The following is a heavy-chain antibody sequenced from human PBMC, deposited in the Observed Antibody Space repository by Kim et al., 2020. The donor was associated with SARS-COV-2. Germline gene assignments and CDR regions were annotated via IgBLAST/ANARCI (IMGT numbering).Heavy chain of an antibody. CDR3: TTDLQAPGTYGVIDY. V-gene: IGHV3-15*01. Sequence: APVNGRFTISRDDSKNTLYLQMNSLKTEDTAVYYCTTDLQAPGTYGVIDYWGQGSLVTVSS. D-gene: IGHD1-1*01. J-gene: IGHJ4*02.